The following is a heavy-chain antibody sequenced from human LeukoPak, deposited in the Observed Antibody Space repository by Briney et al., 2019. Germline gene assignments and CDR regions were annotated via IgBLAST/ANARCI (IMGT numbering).Heavy chain of an antibody. CDR2: IYYSGST. V-gene: IGHV4-59*08. CDR1: GGSISSYY. J-gene: IGHJ3*02. D-gene: IGHD3-22*01. CDR3: ARGFGLTMIVVVPDAFDI. Sequence: SETLSLTCTVSGGSISSYYWSWIRQPPGKGLEWIGYIYYSGSTNYNPSLKSRVTISVDTSKNQFSLKLSSVTAADTAVYYCARGFGLTMIVVVPDAFDIWGQGTMVTVSS.